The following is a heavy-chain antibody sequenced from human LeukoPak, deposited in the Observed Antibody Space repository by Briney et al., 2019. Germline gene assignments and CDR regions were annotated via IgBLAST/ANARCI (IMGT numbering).Heavy chain of an antibody. Sequence: GGSLRLSCAASGFTFSKAWMSWVRQAPGKGLEWVGHIKSKTDGGTTDYAAPVKGRATISRDDSKNMLYLQMDSLRTEDTGVYYRTTWYSSGWLNFQHWGQGTLVTVSS. D-gene: IGHD6-19*01. CDR3: TTWYSSGWLNFQH. J-gene: IGHJ1*01. CDR1: GFTFSKAW. CDR2: IKSKTDGGTT. V-gene: IGHV3-15*01.